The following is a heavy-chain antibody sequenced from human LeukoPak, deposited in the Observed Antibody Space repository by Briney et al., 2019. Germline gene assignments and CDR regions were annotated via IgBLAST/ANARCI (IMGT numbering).Heavy chain of an antibody. CDR3: ARDVPDYYDSSGYPWYFDY. J-gene: IGHJ4*02. V-gene: IGHV3-48*04. D-gene: IGHD3-22*01. CDR2: ISSSSSTI. CDR1: GFTFSSYS. Sequence: GGSLRLSYAASGFTFSSYSMNWVRQAPGKGLEWVSYISSSSSTIYYADSVKGRFTISRDNAKNSLYLQMNSLRAEDTAVYYCARDVPDYYDSSGYPWYFDYWGQGTLVTVSS.